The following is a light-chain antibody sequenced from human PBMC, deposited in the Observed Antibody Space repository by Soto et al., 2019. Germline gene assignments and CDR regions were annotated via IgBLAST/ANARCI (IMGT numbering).Light chain of an antibody. J-gene: IGKJ1*01. V-gene: IGKV3-20*01. CDR2: GAS. Sequence: ESVLTQSPGTLSLSPGERATLSCRASQSVSSNYLAWYQQKPGQAPRLLIYGASTRATGIPDRFSGSGSGTDFTLTISRLEPDDSAVYYCQQYGSSPTCTFGQGTKVEIK. CDR3: QQYGSSPTCT. CDR1: QSVSSNY.